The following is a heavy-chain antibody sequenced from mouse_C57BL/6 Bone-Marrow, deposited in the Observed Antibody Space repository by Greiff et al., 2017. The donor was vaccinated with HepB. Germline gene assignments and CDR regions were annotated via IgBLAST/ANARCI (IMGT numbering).Heavy chain of an antibody. CDR3: ARWDFDY. CDR1: GYTFTSYW. CDR2: IDPSDSYT. V-gene: IGHV1-50*01. Sequence: QVQLQQPGAELVKPGASVKLSCKASGYTFTSYWMQWVKQRPGQGLEWIGEIDPSDSYTNYNQKFKGKATLTVDTSSSTADMQLSSLTSEDSAVYYCARWDFDYWGQGTTLTVSS. J-gene: IGHJ2*01.